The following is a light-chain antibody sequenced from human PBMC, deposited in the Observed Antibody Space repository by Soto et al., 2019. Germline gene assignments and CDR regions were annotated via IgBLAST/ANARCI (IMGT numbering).Light chain of an antibody. CDR1: SSDVGGYYY. CDR2: DVS. V-gene: IGLV2-11*01. Sequence: QSVLTQPRSVSGSPGQSVTISCTGTSSDVGGYYYVSWYQQHPGKAPKLMIYDVSKRPSGVPDRFAGSKSGNTSSLTISGLQAEDEADYYCCSYAGSYTVVFGGGIKLTVL. J-gene: IGLJ2*01. CDR3: CSYAGSYTVV.